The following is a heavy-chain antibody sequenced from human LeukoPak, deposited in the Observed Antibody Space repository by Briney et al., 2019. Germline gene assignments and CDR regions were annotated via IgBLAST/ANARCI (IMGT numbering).Heavy chain of an antibody. CDR3: ARTDYCSSSSCYLHY. V-gene: IGHV1-8*02. CDR2: MNPNSGNT. D-gene: IGHD2-2*01. J-gene: IGHJ4*02. CDR1: GYTFTSYD. Sequence: ASVKVSCKASGYTFTSYDINWVRQATGQGLEWMGWMNPNSGNTGYAQKFQGRVTMTRDTSTSTVYMELSSLRSEDTAVYYCARTDYCSSSSCYLHYWGQGTLVTVSS.